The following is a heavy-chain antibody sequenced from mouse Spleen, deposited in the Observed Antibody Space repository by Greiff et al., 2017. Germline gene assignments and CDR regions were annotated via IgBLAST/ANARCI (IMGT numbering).Heavy chain of an antibody. Sequence: EVMLVESGGGLVQSGRSLRLSCATSGFTFSDFYMEWVRQAPGKGLEWIAASRNKANDYTTEYSASVKGRFIVSRDTSQSILYLQMNALRAEDTAIYYCARDVPYYYAMDYWGQGTSVTVSS. V-gene: IGHV7-1*01. CDR3: ARDVPYYYAMDY. CDR1: GFTFSDFY. CDR2: SRNKANDYTT. J-gene: IGHJ4*01.